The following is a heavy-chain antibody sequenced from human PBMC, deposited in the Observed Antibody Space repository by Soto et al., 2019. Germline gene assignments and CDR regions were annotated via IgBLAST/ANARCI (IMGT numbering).Heavy chain of an antibody. J-gene: IGHJ4*02. V-gene: IGHV3-21*01. CDR2: ISSSGSYI. CDR3: ARDNSGWYYFDY. D-gene: IGHD6-19*01. Sequence: GGSLRLSCAASGFTFSSYRMNWVRQAPGKGLEWVSSISSSGSYIYYADSVKGRFTISRDNAKNSLYLQMNSLRAEDTAVYYCARDNSGWYYFDYWGQGTLVTVPS. CDR1: GFTFSSYR.